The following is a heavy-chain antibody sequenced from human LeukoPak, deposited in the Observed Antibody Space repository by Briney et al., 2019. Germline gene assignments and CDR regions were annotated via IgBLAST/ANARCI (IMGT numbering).Heavy chain of an antibody. CDR3: ARYPSFDY. CDR2: IRYDGSNK. CDR1: GFSFNNYG. D-gene: IGHD1-26*01. V-gene: IGHV3-30*02. Sequence: GGSLRLSCAASGFSFNNYGMHWVRQAPGKGLEWVAFIRYDGSNKYYSDSVQGRFTISRDNSKNTLYLQMKSLRTEDTAVYSCARYPSFDYWGQGTLVTVSS. J-gene: IGHJ4*02.